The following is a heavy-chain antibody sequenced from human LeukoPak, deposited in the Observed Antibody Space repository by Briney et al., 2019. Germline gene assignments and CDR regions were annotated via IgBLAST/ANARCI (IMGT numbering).Heavy chain of an antibody. Sequence: SGTLSLTCAVSGVSISSYNWSWVRQPPGKGLEWVGYIYYSGSTNYNPSLKSGVTISLDTCKKQFSLTLSSSTAADAAVYYCWRGYSSGWFWFGSWGQGALVTVSS. D-gene: IGHD6-19*01. CDR2: IYYSGST. CDR1: GVSISSYN. J-gene: IGHJ5*01. CDR3: WRGYSSGWFWFGS. V-gene: IGHV4-59*01.